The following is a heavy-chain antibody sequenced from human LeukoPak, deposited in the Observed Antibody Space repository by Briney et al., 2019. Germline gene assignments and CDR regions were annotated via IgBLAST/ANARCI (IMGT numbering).Heavy chain of an antibody. V-gene: IGHV3-30*01. CDR3: ARGSYYYDSSGYGP. D-gene: IGHD3-22*01. CDR2: ISYDGSNK. Sequence: GRSLRLSCAASGFTFSSYAMHWVRQAPGKGLEWVAVISYDGSNKYYADSVKGRFTISRDNSKNTLYLQMNSLRAEDAAVYYCARGSYYYDSSGYGPWGQGTLVTVSS. J-gene: IGHJ5*02. CDR1: GFTFSSYA.